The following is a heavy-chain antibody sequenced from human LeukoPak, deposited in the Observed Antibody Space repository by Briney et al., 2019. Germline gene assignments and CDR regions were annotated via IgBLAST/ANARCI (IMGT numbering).Heavy chain of an antibody. CDR2: ISYDGSHK. D-gene: IGHD5-24*01. Sequence: GTSLRLSCVASGFTFNSYGMHWVRQAPGKGLEWATIISYDGSHKYYADSMKGRFTISRDNSKNTLYLQMNSLRAEDTAVYYCAKARRDGYNYYYYNYMDVWGKGTTVTVSS. CDR3: AKARRDGYNYYYYNYMDV. CDR1: GFTFNSYG. J-gene: IGHJ6*03. V-gene: IGHV3-30*18.